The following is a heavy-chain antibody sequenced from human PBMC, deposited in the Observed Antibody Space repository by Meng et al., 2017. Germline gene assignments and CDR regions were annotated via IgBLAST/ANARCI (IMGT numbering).Heavy chain of an antibody. CDR2: IGTAGDT. CDR3: ARGVDTANGMDV. J-gene: IGHJ6*02. V-gene: IGHV3-13*01. D-gene: IGHD5-18*01. Sequence: GASLKISCAASGFTFSSYDMHWVRQATGKGLEWVSAIGTAGDTYYPGSVKGRFTISRENAKNSLYLQMNSLRAGGTAVYYCARGVDTANGMDVWGQGTTVTVSS. CDR1: GFTFSSYD.